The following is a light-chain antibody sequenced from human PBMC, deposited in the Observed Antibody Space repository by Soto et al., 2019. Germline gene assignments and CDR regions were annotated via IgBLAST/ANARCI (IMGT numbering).Light chain of an antibody. CDR1: SANIGAGYA. CDR2: GNN. J-gene: IGLJ1*01. CDR3: QSFDRGPSGVYV. V-gene: IGLV1-40*01. Sequence: QSVLTQPPSVAGCPGQSVTISCTWSSANIGAGYAVHWFQQLPGIAPKLLIFGNNNRPSGVPDRFSGSKSGTSASLAITGLQAEDEGDYYCQSFDRGPSGVYVFGTGTKVTVL.